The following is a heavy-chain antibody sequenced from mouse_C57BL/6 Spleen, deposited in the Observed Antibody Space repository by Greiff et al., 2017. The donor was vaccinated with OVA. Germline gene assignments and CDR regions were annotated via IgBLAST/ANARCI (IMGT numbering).Heavy chain of an antibody. Sequence: QVQLQQSGAELVKPGASVKLSCKASGYTFTSYWMHWVKQRPGQGLEWIGLIHPNSGSTNYNEKFKSKATLTVDKSSSTAYMQLSSLPSEDSAVYYCARSKGYDYDGYWYFDVWGTGTTVTVSS. CDR1: GYTFTSYW. CDR2: IHPNSGST. J-gene: IGHJ1*03. V-gene: IGHV1-64*01. D-gene: IGHD2-4*01. CDR3: ARSKGYDYDGYWYFDV.